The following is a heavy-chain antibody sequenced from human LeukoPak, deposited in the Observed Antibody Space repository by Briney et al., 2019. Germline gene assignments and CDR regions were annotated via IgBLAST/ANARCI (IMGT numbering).Heavy chain of an antibody. J-gene: IGHJ4*02. V-gene: IGHV3-23*01. D-gene: IGHD3-22*01. CDR2: ISGSGGST. CDR1: GFTFSSYA. CDR3: VRPESSYFYDSRGYPHYYFDY. Sequence: GGSLRLSCAASGFTFSSYAMSWVRQAPGKGLEWVSGISGSGGSTYYADSVKGRFTISRDNSKNTLYLQMNSLRAEDTAVYYCVRPESSYFYDSRGYPHYYFDYWGQGTLVTVSS.